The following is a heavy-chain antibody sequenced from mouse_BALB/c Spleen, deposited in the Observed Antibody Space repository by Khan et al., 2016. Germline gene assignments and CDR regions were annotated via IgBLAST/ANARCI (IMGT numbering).Heavy chain of an antibody. CDR1: GYTFTNSG. D-gene: IGHD2-2*01. CDR2: INTYTGEP. J-gene: IGHJ1*01. Sequence: QIQLVQSGPELMKPGETVKISCKASGYTFTNSGMNWVKQAPGKGLKWVGWINTYTGEPTYADDFKGRFAFSLDTSASTAYLQLNNLKKEDMATYFCVRGGMDTTGWYFDGWGAGTTVTVSS. V-gene: IGHV9-1*02. CDR3: VRGGMDTTGWYFDG.